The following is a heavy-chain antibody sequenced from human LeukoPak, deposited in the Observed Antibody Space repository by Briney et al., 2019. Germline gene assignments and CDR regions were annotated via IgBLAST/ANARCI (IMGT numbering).Heavy chain of an antibody. Sequence: GGSLRLSCAASGFTFDDHGMHWVRHAPGKGLEWVSGISWSSGIIGYADSVKGRFTISRDNAKNSLYLQMDSLRAEDTTLYYCAKDTGRPTDAITMEDNAFDIWGQGTMVTVSS. CDR1: GFTFDDHG. V-gene: IGHV3-9*01. CDR3: AKDTGRPTDAITMEDNAFDI. D-gene: IGHD3-3*01. J-gene: IGHJ3*02. CDR2: ISWSSGII.